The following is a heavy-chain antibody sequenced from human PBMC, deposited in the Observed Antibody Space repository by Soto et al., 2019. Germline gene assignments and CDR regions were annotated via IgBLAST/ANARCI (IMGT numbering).Heavy chain of an antibody. J-gene: IGHJ3*02. V-gene: IGHV3-15*01. Sequence: GGSLRLSCTASGFTFSNAWMSWVRQAPGKGLECVGRIISKTDGGTTDYAAPVKGRFTISRDDSKNTLYLHMSSLKTEDTAVYYCTTGVGYHDAFDIWGQGTMVTVSS. D-gene: IGHD6-25*01. CDR1: GFTFSNAW. CDR2: IISKTDGGTT. CDR3: TTGVGYHDAFDI.